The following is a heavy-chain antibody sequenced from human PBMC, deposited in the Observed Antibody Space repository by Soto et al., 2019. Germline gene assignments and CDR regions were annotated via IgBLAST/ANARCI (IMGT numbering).Heavy chain of an antibody. J-gene: IGHJ4*02. Sequence: EGQLVESGGGFVQPGRSLRLSCAGSGFIFDDFALHWVRQAPGPPPPCASATSWNSDSIGYADAVKGRFTISRDNAKNSLYFQMNSLRVEDTALYYCTKVGGLYDFWSGPLHFDLWGQGTLVTVSS. CDR1: GFIFDDFA. CDR3: TKVGGLYDFWSGPLHFDL. V-gene: IGHV3-9*01. D-gene: IGHD3-3*01. CDR2: TSWNSDSI.